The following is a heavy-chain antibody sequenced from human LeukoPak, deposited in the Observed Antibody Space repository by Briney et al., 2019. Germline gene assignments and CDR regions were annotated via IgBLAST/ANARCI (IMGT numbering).Heavy chain of an antibody. V-gene: IGHV4-4*07. CDR1: GGSISSYY. CDR3: AREGYSEPDYYYGMDV. CDR2: IYTSGST. J-gene: IGHJ6*02. Sequence: SETLSLTCTVSGGSISSYYWSRIRQPAGKGLEWIGRIYTSGSTNYNPSLKSRVTMSVDTSKNQFSLKLSSVTAADTAVYYCAREGYSEPDYYYGMDVWGQGTTVTVSS. D-gene: IGHD5-24*01.